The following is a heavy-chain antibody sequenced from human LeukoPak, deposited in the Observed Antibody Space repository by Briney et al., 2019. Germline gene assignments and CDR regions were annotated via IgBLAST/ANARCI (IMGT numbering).Heavy chain of an antibody. CDR1: GYTFTNSY. Sequence: ASVKVSCKASGYTFTNSYIHWMRQAPGQGLEWMGIINPTGDSIIYAQKFQGRVTMARDTSTSTVYMELSSLRSEDTAEYYCARTRYYDSSGFGLDYWGQGTLVTVSS. CDR2: INPTGDSI. V-gene: IGHV1-46*01. CDR3: ARTRYYDSSGFGLDY. D-gene: IGHD3-22*01. J-gene: IGHJ4*02.